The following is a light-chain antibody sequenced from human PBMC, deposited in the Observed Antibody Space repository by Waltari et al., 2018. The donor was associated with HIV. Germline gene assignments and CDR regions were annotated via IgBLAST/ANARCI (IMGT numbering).Light chain of an antibody. Sequence: QSVLTQPPSASGTPGPRVTISCSGSRSNIASTAVYWYQQLPGTAPKLLIYSNNQRPSGIPDRFSGSKSGTSASLAISGLQSEDEADYYCAAWDDNMNGWVFGGGTKLTVL. J-gene: IGLJ3*02. CDR3: AAWDDNMNGWV. V-gene: IGLV1-44*01. CDR2: SNN. CDR1: RSNIASTA.